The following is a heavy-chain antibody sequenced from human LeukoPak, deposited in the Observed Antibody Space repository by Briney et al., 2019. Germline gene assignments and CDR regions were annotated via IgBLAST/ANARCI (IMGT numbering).Heavy chain of an antibody. CDR2: IRSSSSNI. Sequence: HPGGSLRLSCAASGFTFSSYSMNWVRQAPGKGLEWVSYIRSSSSNIHYADSVKGRFTISRDNAKNSLYLQMNSLRTEDTAVYYCTRDSARRDGYNFDYWGQGTLVTVSS. CDR3: TRDSARRDGYNFDY. V-gene: IGHV3-48*01. D-gene: IGHD5-24*01. CDR1: GFTFSSYS. J-gene: IGHJ4*02.